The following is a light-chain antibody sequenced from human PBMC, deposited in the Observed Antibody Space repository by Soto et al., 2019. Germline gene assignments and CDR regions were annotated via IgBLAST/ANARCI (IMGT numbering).Light chain of an antibody. V-gene: IGKV1-16*01. CDR1: QDISNY. CDR2: AAS. Sequence: DIQMTHSPSSVSASVGDRITITCQASQDISNYLNWYQQKLGKAPKLLIYAASTLQSGVPSRFSGSGSGTEFSLTISSLQPDDFATYYCQQYKSFSLTFGGGTKVDIK. J-gene: IGKJ4*01. CDR3: QQYKSFSLT.